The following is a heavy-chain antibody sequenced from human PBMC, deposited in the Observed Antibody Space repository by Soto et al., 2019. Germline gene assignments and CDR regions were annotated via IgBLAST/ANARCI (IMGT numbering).Heavy chain of an antibody. D-gene: IGHD3-22*01. CDR1: GGSISSYY. J-gene: IGHJ4*02. CDR2: IYYSGST. V-gene: IGHV4-59*01. Sequence: SETLSLTCTVSGGSISSYYWSWIRQPPGKGLEWIGYIYYSGSTNYNHSLTSPVTMSVATSKNQFSLKLSSVTAADTAVDYCASTYYYGSSGYYYEYYFDYWGQGTLVTVSS. CDR3: ASTYYYGSSGYYYEYYFDY.